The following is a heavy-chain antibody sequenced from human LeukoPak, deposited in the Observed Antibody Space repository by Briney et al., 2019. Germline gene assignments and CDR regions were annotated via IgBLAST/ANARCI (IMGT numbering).Heavy chain of an antibody. Sequence: GGSLRLSCVVSGITFRGYSTIWVRQAPGKGLEWLSFMTTSGNTIFYAESVKGRFTISRDNAKNSLYLQMNSLRAEDTAVYYCARDKQFVTYYYGMDVWGQGTTVTVSS. V-gene: IGHV3-48*04. CDR1: GITFRGYS. J-gene: IGHJ6*02. D-gene: IGHD6-6*01. CDR3: ARDKQFVTYYYGMDV. CDR2: MTTSGNTI.